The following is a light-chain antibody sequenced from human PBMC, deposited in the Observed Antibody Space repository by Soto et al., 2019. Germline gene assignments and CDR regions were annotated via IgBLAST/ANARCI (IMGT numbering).Light chain of an antibody. J-gene: IGKJ3*01. V-gene: IGKV3-20*01. CDR1: QTVSDNY. CDR3: QQYGRSPFT. CDR2: GAS. Sequence: PGDRGTLSCRASQTVSDNYLAWYQQKPGQAPRLLIYGASRRATGIPDRFSGSGSGTDFTLTISRLEPEDFAVYYCQQYGRSPFTFGPGTKVDFK.